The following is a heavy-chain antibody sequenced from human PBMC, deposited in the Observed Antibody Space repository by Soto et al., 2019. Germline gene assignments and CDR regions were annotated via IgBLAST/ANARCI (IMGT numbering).Heavy chain of an antibody. D-gene: IGHD6-19*01. CDR1: GGSVSSGRYY. Sequence: QVQLQESGPGLVKPSETLSLTCTVSGGSVSSGRYYWSWIRQPPGKGLEWIGYIYYSGSTKYNPFLKSQVTISVDTYKNQCSLKLTSMTAADTAVYYCARSGSGSGWLGGQRTLVTVSS. V-gene: IGHV4-61*01. J-gene: IGHJ4*02. CDR2: IYYSGST. CDR3: ARSGSGSGWL.